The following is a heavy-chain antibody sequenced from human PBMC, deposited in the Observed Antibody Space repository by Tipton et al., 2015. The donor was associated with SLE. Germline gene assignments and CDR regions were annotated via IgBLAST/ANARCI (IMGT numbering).Heavy chain of an antibody. Sequence: TLSLTCTVSGGSISSYYWSWIRQPPGKGLEWIGYIYYSGSTNYNPSLKSRVTISVDTSKNQFSLKLSSVTAADTAVYYCARHHVLLWFGESRGGNWFDPWGQGTLVTVSS. CDR3: ARHHVLLWFGESRGGNWFDP. J-gene: IGHJ5*02. V-gene: IGHV4-59*08. CDR1: GGSISSYY. CDR2: IYYSGST. D-gene: IGHD3-10*01.